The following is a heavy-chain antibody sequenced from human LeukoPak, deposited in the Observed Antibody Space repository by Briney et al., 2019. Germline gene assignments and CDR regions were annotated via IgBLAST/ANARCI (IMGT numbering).Heavy chain of an antibody. CDR1: GGSISSYY. Sequence: SETLSLTCTVSGGSISSYYWSWIRQPGGKGLEWIGRIYASGSTNYNPSLKSRVTMSVDTSKNQFSLKLSSVTAADTAVYYCARELFFGVVSPYYFDYWGQGTLVTVSS. V-gene: IGHV4-4*07. CDR3: ARELFFGVVSPYYFDY. CDR2: IYASGST. D-gene: IGHD3-3*01. J-gene: IGHJ4*02.